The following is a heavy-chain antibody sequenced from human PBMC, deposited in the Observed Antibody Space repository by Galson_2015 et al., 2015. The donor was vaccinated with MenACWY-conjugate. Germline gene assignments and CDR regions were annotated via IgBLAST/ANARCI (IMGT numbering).Heavy chain of an antibody. CDR2: IFPGGSET. V-gene: IGHV5-51*01. J-gene: IGHJ4*03. CDR1: GYNFDNFW. CDR3: ARPLFQGSVKPAAFNV. D-gene: IGHD3-3*02. Sequence: QSGAEVKKPGESLKISCKASGYNFDNFWIGWVRQMPGNRPEWMGVIFPGGSETRYTPAFQGRVTISVDKSVNTAYLQWDSVKASDAAIYFCARPLFQGSVKPAAFNVWGRGTLVAVSS.